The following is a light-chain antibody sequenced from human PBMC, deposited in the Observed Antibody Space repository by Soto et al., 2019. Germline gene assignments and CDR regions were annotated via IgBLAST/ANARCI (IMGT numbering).Light chain of an antibody. CDR2: DVS. Sequence: QSVLTQPRSVSGSPGQSVTISCTGTSSDVGGYNCVSWYQQHPGKAPKLMIYDVSKQPSGVPDRFSGFKSGNTASLTISGLQAEDEADYSCCSHAGSYIYVFGTGTKVTVL. J-gene: IGLJ1*01. CDR1: SSDVGGYNC. V-gene: IGLV2-11*01. CDR3: CSHAGSYIYV.